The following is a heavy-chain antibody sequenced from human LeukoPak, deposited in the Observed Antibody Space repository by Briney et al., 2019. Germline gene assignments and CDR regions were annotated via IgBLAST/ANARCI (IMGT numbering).Heavy chain of an antibody. V-gene: IGHV7-4-1*02. Sequence: ASVKVSCKVSGYTLTELSMHWVRQAPGQGLEWMGWINTNTGNPTYAQGFTGRFVFSLDTSVSTAYLQISSLKAEDTAVYYCARDGLRYGSGSPTDYFDYWGQGTLVTVSS. CDR3: ARDGLRYGSGSPTDYFDY. D-gene: IGHD3-10*01. J-gene: IGHJ4*02. CDR2: INTNTGNP. CDR1: GYTLTELS.